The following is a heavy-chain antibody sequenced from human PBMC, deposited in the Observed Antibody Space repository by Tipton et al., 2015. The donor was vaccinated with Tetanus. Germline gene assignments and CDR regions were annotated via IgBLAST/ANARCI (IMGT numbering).Heavy chain of an antibody. V-gene: IGHV4-39*07. CDR1: GVSMSTTNYF. J-gene: IGHJ4*02. CDR2: IYYSGNT. CDR3: ARDPSGGVRYFDY. Sequence: TLSFTCSVSGVSMSTTNYFWGWIRQPPGKPLEWIGSIYYSGNTFYNPSLQSRVTISVDTSKNQFSLKLSSVTAADTAVYYCARDPSGGVRYFDYWGQGTLVTVSS. D-gene: IGHD2-8*01.